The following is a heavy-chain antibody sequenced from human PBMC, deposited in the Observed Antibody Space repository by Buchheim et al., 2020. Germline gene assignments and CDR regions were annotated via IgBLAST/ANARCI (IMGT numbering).Heavy chain of an antibody. D-gene: IGHD4-23*01. CDR2: ISDSGGIT. V-gene: IGHV3-48*03. Sequence: EVQLVESGGGLVQPGGSLRLSCAASGFTFSNYAMYWVRQAPGKGLEWVSYISDSGGITKYVDSVKGRFTISRDNDKSSFYLQMNSLRVEDTAIYYCASEPQYGGSPGYWGQGTL. J-gene: IGHJ4*02. CDR3: ASEPQYGGSPGY. CDR1: GFTFSNYA.